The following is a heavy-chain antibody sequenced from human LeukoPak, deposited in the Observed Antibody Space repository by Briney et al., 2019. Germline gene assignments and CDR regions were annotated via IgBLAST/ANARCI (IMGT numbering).Heavy chain of an antibody. J-gene: IGHJ4*02. CDR3: AKPARTDYTDY. D-gene: IGHD1-14*01. Sequence: GGSLRLSCAASGFTFSNYVMSWVRQAPGKGLQWVSDISGSGGTTYYADSVKGRFTISRDNSKNTLYLQMNSLRAEDTAVYYCAKPARTDYTDYWGQGTLVTVSS. CDR1: GFTFSNYV. CDR2: ISGSGGTT. V-gene: IGHV3-23*01.